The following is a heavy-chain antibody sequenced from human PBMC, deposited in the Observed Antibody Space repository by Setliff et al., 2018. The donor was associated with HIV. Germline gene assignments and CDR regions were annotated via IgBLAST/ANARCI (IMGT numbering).Heavy chain of an antibody. D-gene: IGHD6-13*01. Sequence: ASVKVSCKASGYTFTSYGISWVRQAPGQGLEWMGIINPSGGSTSYAQKFQGRVTMTRDTSTSTVYMELRSLRFDDTAVYYCTRTSSSRPDAFDIWGQGTMVTVSS. V-gene: IGHV1-46*01. CDR2: INPSGGST. CDR1: GYTFTSYG. J-gene: IGHJ3*02. CDR3: TRTSSSRPDAFDI.